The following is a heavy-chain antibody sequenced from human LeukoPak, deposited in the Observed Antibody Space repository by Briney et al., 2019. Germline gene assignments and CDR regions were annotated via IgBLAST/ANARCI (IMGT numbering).Heavy chain of an antibody. D-gene: IGHD1-26*01. CDR1: GFTLSDYY. CDR2: ITSRGSTI. CDR3: ARVKGSYSADY. Sequence: PGGSLRLSCAASGFTLSDYYLTWIRQAPGKGLEWVSYITSRGSTIYHADSVKGRFTISRDNAKNSLYLQMNSLRAEDTAVYYCARVKGSYSADYWGQGTLVTVSS. V-gene: IGHV3-11*01. J-gene: IGHJ4*02.